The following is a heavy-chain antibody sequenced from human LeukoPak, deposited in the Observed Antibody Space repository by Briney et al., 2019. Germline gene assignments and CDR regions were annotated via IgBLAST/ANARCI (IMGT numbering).Heavy chain of an antibody. CDR3: SRSDLGTITAGPLNC. CDR2: ISGYLGSA. V-gene: IGHV1-18*01. J-gene: IGHJ4*02. Sequence: GSPCVSCKASGYTFTNYVITWGREAPGQGVEWMGWISGYLGSAKSAQTLQGTVTITIETSTSTACMYLRRLRCDATAMYFSSRSDLGTITAGPLNCWGQGTLVGVSS. D-gene: IGHD5-24*01. CDR1: GYTFTNYV.